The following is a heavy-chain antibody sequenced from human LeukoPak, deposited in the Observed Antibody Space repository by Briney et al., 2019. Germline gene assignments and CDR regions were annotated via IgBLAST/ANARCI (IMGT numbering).Heavy chain of an antibody. V-gene: IGHV7-4-1*02. D-gene: IGHD6-19*01. CDR3: ARDFQRIAVAGTRYYYYYMDV. CDR1: GYTFTSYA. J-gene: IGHJ6*03. CDR2: INTNTGNP. Sequence: ASVKVSCKASGYTFTSYAMNWVRQAPGQGLEWMGWINTNTGNPTYAQGFTGRFVFSLDTSVSTAYLQISSLKAEDTAVYYCARDFQRIAVAGTRYYYYYMDVWGKGTTVTVSS.